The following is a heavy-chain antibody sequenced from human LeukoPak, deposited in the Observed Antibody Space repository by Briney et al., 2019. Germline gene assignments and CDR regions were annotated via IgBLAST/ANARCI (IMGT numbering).Heavy chain of an antibody. V-gene: IGHV1-69*05. D-gene: IGHD6-19*01. J-gene: IGHJ3*02. CDR1: GGTFSSYA. CDR2: IIPIFGTA. Sequence: SVKVSCKASGGTFSSYAISWVRQASGQGLEWMGGIIPIFGTANYAQKFQGRVTITTDESTSTAYMELSSLRSEDTAVYYCARGTDKLAVAGTDAFDIWGQGTMVTVSS. CDR3: ARGTDKLAVAGTDAFDI.